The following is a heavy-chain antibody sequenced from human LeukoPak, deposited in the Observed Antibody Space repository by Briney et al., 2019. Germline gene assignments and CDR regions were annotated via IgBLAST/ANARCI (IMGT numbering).Heavy chain of an antibody. V-gene: IGHV3-74*01. CDR2: INSDGSSI. CDR1: GFTLSSYS. Sequence: GGSLRLSCAASGFTLSSYSMNRVRQAPGKGLVWASRINSDGSSISYADSVKGRFTISRDNAKNTLYLQMNFLRAEDTAVYYCASDFSGLDSWGQGTLVTVSA. J-gene: IGHJ4*02. CDR3: ASDFSGLDS. D-gene: IGHD6-19*01.